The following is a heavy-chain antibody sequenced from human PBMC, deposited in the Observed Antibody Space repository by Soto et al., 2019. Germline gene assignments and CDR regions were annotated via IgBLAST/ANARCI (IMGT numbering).Heavy chain of an antibody. V-gene: IGHV3-33*01. Sequence: QVQLVESGGGVVQPGGSLRLSCAASGFTITYYGMHWVRQAPGKGLGWVAALSSDGISEYYADSVKGRFSVSRDNIKNSMFLQISSLKGEDTAVYFCARNFAPQGQYNFDYWGQGTLVTVSS. CDR1: GFTITYYG. CDR2: LSSDGISE. D-gene: IGHD5-18*01. J-gene: IGHJ4*02. CDR3: ARNFAPQGQYNFDY.